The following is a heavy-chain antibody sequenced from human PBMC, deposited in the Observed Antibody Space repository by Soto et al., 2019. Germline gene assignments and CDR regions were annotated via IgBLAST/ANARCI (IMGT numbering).Heavy chain of an antibody. CDR2: IDPSDSYT. CDR1: GYSFTSYW. V-gene: IGHV5-10-1*01. CDR3: ARQYGSGSYYNPTMIYGMDV. J-gene: IGHJ6*02. Sequence: GESLKISCKVSGYSFTSYWISWVRQMPGKGLEWMGRIDPSDSYTNYSPSFQGHVTISADKSISTAYLQWSSLKASDTAMYYCARQYGSGSYYNPTMIYGMDVWGQGTTVTVSS. D-gene: IGHD3-10*01.